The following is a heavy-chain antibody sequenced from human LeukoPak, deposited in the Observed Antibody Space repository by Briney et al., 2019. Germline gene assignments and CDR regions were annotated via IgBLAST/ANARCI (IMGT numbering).Heavy chain of an antibody. CDR3: AREIVSSVAGNFDY. Sequence: GGSLRLSCAASGFTFSSYEMNWVRQAPGKGLEWVSYISSSASTSTYAHSVKRRFTISRDNGKNSLYLEMNSLRAEDTAVYYCAREIVSSVAGNFDYWGQGTLVTVSS. J-gene: IGHJ4*02. V-gene: IGHV3-48*03. D-gene: IGHD6-19*01. CDR2: ISSSASTS. CDR1: GFTFSSYE.